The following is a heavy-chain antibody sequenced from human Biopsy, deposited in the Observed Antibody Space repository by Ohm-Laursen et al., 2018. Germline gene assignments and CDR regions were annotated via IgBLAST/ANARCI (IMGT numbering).Heavy chain of an antibody. CDR3: STGGGGFYYNGMDV. CDR2: IKSKFDGETT. V-gene: IGHV3-15*01. Sequence: SLRLSCAASGFTFGDAWMRWIRQAPGKGLEWVGRIKSKFDGETTDYAAPVKGRFIISRDDSKSTLFLQMNSLKVEDTGVYFCSTGGGGFYYNGMDVWGQGTTVTVSS. J-gene: IGHJ6*02. D-gene: IGHD5-12*01. CDR1: GFTFGDAW.